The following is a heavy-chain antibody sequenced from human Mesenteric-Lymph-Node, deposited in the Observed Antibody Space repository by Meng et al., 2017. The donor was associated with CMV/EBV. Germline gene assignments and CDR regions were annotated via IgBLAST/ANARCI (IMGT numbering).Heavy chain of an antibody. CDR3: ARFAADALDY. D-gene: IGHD2-15*01. CDR2: MSPNSGST. V-gene: IGHV1-8*01. CDR1: GGTLSSGQT. Sequence: ASVKVSCKASGGTLSSGQTISWVRQAPGQGLEWMGWMSPNSGSTVYAQKFQGRVTMTRNTAINTAYMELSSLRSDDTAVYYCARFAADALDYWGQGTLVTVSS. J-gene: IGHJ4*02.